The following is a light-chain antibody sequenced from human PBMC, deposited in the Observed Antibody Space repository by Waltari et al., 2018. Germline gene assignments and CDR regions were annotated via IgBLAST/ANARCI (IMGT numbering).Light chain of an antibody. Sequence: QSVLTQPPSTSGTPGQAVTISCSGSSSNIENNYVYWYQQLPGTAPKLLVYWNNRRPSGLTDRFFASKSGTSASLAISGHRSEDEGDYYCLAWDASLSGWVFGGGTKVTVL. J-gene: IGLJ3*02. CDR1: SSNIENNY. CDR2: WNN. V-gene: IGLV1-47*01. CDR3: LAWDASLSGWV.